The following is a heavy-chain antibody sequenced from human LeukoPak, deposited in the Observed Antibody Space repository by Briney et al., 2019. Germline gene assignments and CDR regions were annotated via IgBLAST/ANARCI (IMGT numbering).Heavy chain of an antibody. J-gene: IGHJ2*01. CDR1: GGSISSYY. V-gene: IGHV4-59*01. Sequence: SETLSLTCTVSGGSISSYYWSWIRQPPGKGLEWIGYIYYSGSTNYNPSLKSRVTISVDTSKNQFSLKLSSVTAADTAVYYCARTPNSHGGNFTPWYFDLWGRGTLVTVSS. CDR2: IYYSGST. D-gene: IGHD4-23*01. CDR3: ARTPNSHGGNFTPWYFDL.